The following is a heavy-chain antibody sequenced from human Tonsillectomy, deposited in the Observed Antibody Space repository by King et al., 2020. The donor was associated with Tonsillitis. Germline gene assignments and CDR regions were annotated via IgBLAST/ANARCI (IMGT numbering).Heavy chain of an antibody. J-gene: IGHJ4*02. CDR3: ARLSGAAAIPWGIEYYFDY. D-gene: IGHD6-13*01. V-gene: IGHV4-39*01. Sequence: QLQESGPGLVKPSETLSLTCTVSGGSISSSSYYWGWIRQPPGKGLEWIGSIYYSGSTYYNPSLKSRVTISVDMSKNQFSLKLNSVTAADTAVYYCARLSGAAAIPWGIEYYFDYWGQGTLVTVSS. CDR2: IYYSGST. CDR1: GGSISSSSYY.